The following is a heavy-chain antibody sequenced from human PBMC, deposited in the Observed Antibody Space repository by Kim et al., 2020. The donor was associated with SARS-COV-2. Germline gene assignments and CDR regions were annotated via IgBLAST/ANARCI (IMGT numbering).Heavy chain of an antibody. Sequence: KGRFTIARDNAKNTRYLQMNSLGAEDTAVYYCAKLREYCSSTSCFDYFDYWGQGTLVTVSS. V-gene: IGHV3-23*01. J-gene: IGHJ4*02. CDR3: AKLREYCSSTSCFDYFDY. D-gene: IGHD2-2*01.